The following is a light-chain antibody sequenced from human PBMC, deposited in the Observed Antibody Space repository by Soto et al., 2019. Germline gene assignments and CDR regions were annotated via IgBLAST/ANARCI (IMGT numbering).Light chain of an antibody. Sequence: EIVMTQSPATLSVSPGERATLSCRASQSVSANLAWYQQKPGQAPRLLIYGPSTRATGIPARFSGSGSGTEFTLTISSLQSEDFAVYYCQEYNGRSSFGQGTKVEIK. CDR2: GPS. CDR3: QEYNGRSS. J-gene: IGKJ1*01. CDR1: QSVSAN. V-gene: IGKV3D-15*01.